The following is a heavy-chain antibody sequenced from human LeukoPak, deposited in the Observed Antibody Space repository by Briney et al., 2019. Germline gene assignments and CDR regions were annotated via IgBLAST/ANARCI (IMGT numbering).Heavy chain of an antibody. CDR2: IYYSGST. J-gene: IGHJ4*02. D-gene: IGHD3-22*01. V-gene: IGHV4-59*01. CDR3: ASYDSSGYYYSFDY. CDR1: GGSISSYY. Sequence: SETLSLTCTVSGGSISSYYWGWIRQPPGKGLEWIGYIYYSGSTNYNPSLKSRVTISVDTSKNQFSLKLSSVTAADTAVYYCASYDSSGYYYSFDYWGQGTLVTVSS.